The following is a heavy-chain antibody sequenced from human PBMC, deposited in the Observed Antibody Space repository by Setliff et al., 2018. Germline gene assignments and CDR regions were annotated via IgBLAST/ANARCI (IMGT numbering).Heavy chain of an antibody. CDR1: GGSISSHY. D-gene: IGHD3-22*01. CDR2: IYYSGST. CDR3: AREGSYDSIRFYGMDV. V-gene: IGHV4-4*08. J-gene: IGHJ6*02. Sequence: KTSETLSLTCTVSGGSISSHYWSWIRQPPGKGLEWIGSIYYSGSTNYNPSLKSRVTISVDTSKNQFSLKLSSVTATDTAVYYCAREGSYDSIRFYGMDVWGQGTTVTVSS.